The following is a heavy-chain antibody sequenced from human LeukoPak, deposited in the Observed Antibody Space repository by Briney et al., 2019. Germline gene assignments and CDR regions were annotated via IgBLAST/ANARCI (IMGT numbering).Heavy chain of an antibody. Sequence: PSETLSLTCTVSRGSISSYYWSWIRQPPGKGLEWIGSIYYSGSTYYNPSLKSRVTISVDTSKNQFSLKLSSVTAADTAVYYCARNDCSSTSCYAGAYYYYGMDVWGQGTTVTVSS. D-gene: IGHD2-2*01. CDR1: RGSISSYY. V-gene: IGHV4-39*01. CDR3: ARNDCSSTSCYAGAYYYYGMDV. J-gene: IGHJ6*02. CDR2: IYYSGST.